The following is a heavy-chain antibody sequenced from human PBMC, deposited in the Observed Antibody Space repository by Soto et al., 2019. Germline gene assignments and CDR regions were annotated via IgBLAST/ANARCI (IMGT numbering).Heavy chain of an antibody. D-gene: IGHD3-9*01. CDR1: GGTFSSYT. Sequence: QVQLVQSGAEVKKPGSSVKVSCKASGGTFSSYTISWVRQAPGQGLAWMGRIIPILGIANYGQKFQGRVTITADKYTSTAYMELSSLRSEDTAVYYCARDSYYDILTGYSEYWYFDLWGRGTLVTVSS. CDR2: IIPILGIA. CDR3: ARDSYYDILTGYSEYWYFDL. V-gene: IGHV1-69*02. J-gene: IGHJ2*01.